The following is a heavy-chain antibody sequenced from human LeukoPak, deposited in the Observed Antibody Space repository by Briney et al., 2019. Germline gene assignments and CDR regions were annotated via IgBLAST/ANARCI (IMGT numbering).Heavy chain of an antibody. CDR1: GGSFSGYY. V-gene: IGHV4-34*01. CDR2: INHSGST. Sequence: PSETLSLTCAVYGGSFSGYYWSWIRQPPGKGLEWIGEINHSGSTNYNPSLKSRVTTSVDTSKNQFSLKLSSVTAADTAVYYCARHHIAGGATSWGQGTLVTVSS. CDR3: ARHHIAGGATS. D-gene: IGHD2-21*01. J-gene: IGHJ1*01.